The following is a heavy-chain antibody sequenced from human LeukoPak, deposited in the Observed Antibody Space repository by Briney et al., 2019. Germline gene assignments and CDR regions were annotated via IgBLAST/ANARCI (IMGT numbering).Heavy chain of an antibody. CDR1: GGTVTSSTYF. CDR2: ISYSGAT. D-gene: IGHD1-14*01. Sequence: SETLSLTCTLSGGTVTSSTYFWGWIRQPPGKGLEWIGSISYSGATYYNPSLKSRVSMSVHTSKNQSSLKLSSVTAADTAVYYCARDGFYYHYYMDVWGEGTTVTVSS. CDR3: ARDGFYYHYYMDV. V-gene: IGHV4-39*07. J-gene: IGHJ6*03.